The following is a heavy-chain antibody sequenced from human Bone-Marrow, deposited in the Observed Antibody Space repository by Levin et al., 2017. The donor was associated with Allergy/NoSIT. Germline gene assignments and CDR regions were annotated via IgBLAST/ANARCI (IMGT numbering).Heavy chain of an antibody. CDR1: GFTFDDYA. CDR3: ARDNRPHSEQLTHFDY. CDR2: ISWNSGTL. V-gene: IGHV3-9*01. J-gene: IGHJ4*02. Sequence: GGSLRLSCAASGFTFDDYAMHWVRQGPGKGLEWVSGISWNSGTLDYADSVKDRFTISRDNAKNSLYLEMNSLRAEDTAFYYCARDNRPHSEQLTHFDYWGQGTRVTVSS. D-gene: IGHD6-6*01.